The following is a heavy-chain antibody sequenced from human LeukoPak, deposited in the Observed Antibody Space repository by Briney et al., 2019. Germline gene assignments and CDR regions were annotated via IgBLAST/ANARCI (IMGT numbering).Heavy chain of an antibody. V-gene: IGHV4-4*07. CDR1: GGSISSYY. D-gene: IGHD1-14*01. CDR3: ARFSGTPHYYYYMDV. CDR2: IYTSGST. Sequence: SETLSLTCTVSGGSISSYYWSWIRQPAGKGLEWIGRIYTSGSTNYNPSLKSRVTMSVDTSKNQFSLKLSSVTAADTAVYYCARFSGTPHYYYYMDVWGKGTTVTVSS. J-gene: IGHJ6*03.